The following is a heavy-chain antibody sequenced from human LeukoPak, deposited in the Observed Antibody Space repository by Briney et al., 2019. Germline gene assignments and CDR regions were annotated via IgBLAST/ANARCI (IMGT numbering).Heavy chain of an antibody. CDR2: IYYSGST. CDR3: ARSISSSWYYFDY. D-gene: IGHD6-13*01. J-gene: IGHJ4*02. V-gene: IGHV4-59*01. CDR1: GGSISSYY. Sequence: SETLSLTCTVSGGSISSYYWSWIRQPPGKGPEWIGYIYYSGSTNYNPSLKSRVTISVDTSKNQFSLKLSSVTAADTAVYYCARSISSSWYYFDYWGQGTLVTVSS.